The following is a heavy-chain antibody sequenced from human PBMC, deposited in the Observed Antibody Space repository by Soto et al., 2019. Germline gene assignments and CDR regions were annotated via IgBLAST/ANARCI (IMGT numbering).Heavy chain of an antibody. Sequence: IKISGYNGCLIRQSPGEGLEWIASITNNGGTQYNPSLKSRVTIFVDTSKNEFSLKVTSVTAADPCVYLCGSRYAPSEFEHWGKGSLVP. J-gene: IGHJ4*02. V-gene: IGHV4-39*01. CDR1: IKISGYN. D-gene: IGHD2-2*01. CDR3: GSRYAPSEFEH. CDR2: ITNNGGT.